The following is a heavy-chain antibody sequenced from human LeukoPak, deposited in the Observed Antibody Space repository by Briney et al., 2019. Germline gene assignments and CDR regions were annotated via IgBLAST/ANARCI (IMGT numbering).Heavy chain of an antibody. V-gene: IGHV4-38-2*01. CDR3: ARMERSMAADY. D-gene: IGHD2-2*01. J-gene: IGHJ4*02. Sequence: PSETLSLTCAVSGYTISSRYSWGWIRQPPGKGLEWIGNIYPSGNTYYNQSLRSRVTISADMSKAQFSLKLRSVTAADTAVYYCARMERSMAADYWGQGTLVTVSS. CDR1: GYTISSRYS. CDR2: IYPSGNT.